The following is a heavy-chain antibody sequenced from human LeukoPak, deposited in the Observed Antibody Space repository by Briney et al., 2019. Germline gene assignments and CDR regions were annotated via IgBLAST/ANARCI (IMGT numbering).Heavy chain of an antibody. CDR1: GGSFSGYY. CDR3: ARTFNWNRFDY. D-gene: IGHD1-20*01. CDR2: INHSGST. J-gene: IGHJ4*02. Sequence: PSETLSLTCAVYGGSFSGYYWSWIRQPPGKGLEWIGEINHSGSTNYNPSLKSRVTISVDTSKNQFSLKLSPVTAADTAVYYCARTFNWNRFDYWGQGTLVTVSS. V-gene: IGHV4-34*01.